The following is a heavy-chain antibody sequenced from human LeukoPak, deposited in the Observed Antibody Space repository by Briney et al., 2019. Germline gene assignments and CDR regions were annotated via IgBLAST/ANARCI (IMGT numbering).Heavy chain of an antibody. CDR2: INPSGGST. J-gene: IGHJ4*02. V-gene: IGHV1-46*01. D-gene: IGHD6-19*01. CDR3: ARGGSSGWSPFDY. CDR1: GYTFTSYY. Sequence: ASVKASCKASGYTFTSYYMHWVRQAPGQGLEWMGIINPSGGSTSYAQKFQGRVTMTGDMSTSTVYMELSSLRSEDTAVYYCARGGSSGWSPFDYWGQGTLVTVSS.